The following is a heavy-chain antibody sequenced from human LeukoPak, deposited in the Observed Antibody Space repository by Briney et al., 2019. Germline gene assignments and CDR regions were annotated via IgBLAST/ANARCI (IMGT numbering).Heavy chain of an antibody. CDR2: INGGNGKT. V-gene: IGHV1-3*01. CDR3: ARAGWSGPYQVLEMDI. J-gene: IGHJ3*02. CDR1: GYTFTAYA. D-gene: IGHD2-2*01. Sequence: GASVKVSCKASGYTFTAYAIHWVRQAPGQRLEWMGRINGGNGKTNYSQKFQGRVTMTRDTSTSTVYMELSSLRSEDTAVYYCARAGWSGPYQVLEMDIWGQGTMVTVSS.